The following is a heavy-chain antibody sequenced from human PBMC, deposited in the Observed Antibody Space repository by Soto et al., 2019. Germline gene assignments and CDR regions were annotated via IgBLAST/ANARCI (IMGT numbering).Heavy chain of an antibody. CDR2: FDPEDGET. Sequence: GASVKVSCKVSGYTLTELSMHWVRQAPGKGLEWMGGFDPEDGETIYAQKFQGRVTMTEDTSTDTAYMELSSLRSEDTAVYYCATTGPPTVTTPDFQPWGQGTLVTVSS. CDR3: ATTGPPTVTTPDFQP. D-gene: IGHD4-17*01. V-gene: IGHV1-24*01. CDR1: GYTLTELS. J-gene: IGHJ1*01.